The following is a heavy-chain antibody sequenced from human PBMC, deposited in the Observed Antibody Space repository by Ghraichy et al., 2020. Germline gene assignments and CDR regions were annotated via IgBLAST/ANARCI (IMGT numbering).Heavy chain of an antibody. V-gene: IGHV3-23*01. D-gene: IGHD3-3*01. Sequence: LNISCATSGFTFSNYAMNWVRQAPGKGLEWVSAISGSTGRTFYAGSVQGRFTISRDNSKNTVYLQMSALRADDTAVYYCAKDVGGDFWSRLYVYYFDYWGQGALVTVSS. CDR1: GFTFSNYA. CDR3: AKDVGGDFWSRLYVYYFDY. CDR2: ISGSTGRT. J-gene: IGHJ4*02.